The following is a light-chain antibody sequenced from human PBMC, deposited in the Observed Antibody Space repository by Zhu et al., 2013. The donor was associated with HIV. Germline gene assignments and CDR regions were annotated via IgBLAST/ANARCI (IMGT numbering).Light chain of an antibody. J-gene: IGLJ2*01. CDR2: EVA. CDR1: STDIGTYNL. V-gene: IGLV2-14*02. CDR3: SSHTSSNTLV. Sequence: QSALTQPASVSGSPGQPVTISCTGTSTDIGTYNLISWFQQHSGKAPKLIIYEVAKRPSGVSDRFSGSKSGNTASLTISGLQTEDEADYYCSSHTSSNTLVFGGGTKLTVL.